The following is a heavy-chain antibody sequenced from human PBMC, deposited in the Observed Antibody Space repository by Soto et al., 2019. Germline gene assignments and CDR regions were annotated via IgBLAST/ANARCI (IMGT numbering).Heavy chain of an antibody. CDR2: ISSSGSTI. D-gene: IGHD3-3*01. Sequence: GGSLRLSCAASGFTFSDYYMSWIRQAPGKGLEWFSYISSSGSTIYYADSVKGRFTISRDNAKNSLYLQMNSLRAEDTAVYYCARALTYYDFWSGYSNHPYDYWGQGALVTVSS. CDR3: ARALTYYDFWSGYSNHPYDY. V-gene: IGHV3-11*01. CDR1: GFTFSDYY. J-gene: IGHJ4*02.